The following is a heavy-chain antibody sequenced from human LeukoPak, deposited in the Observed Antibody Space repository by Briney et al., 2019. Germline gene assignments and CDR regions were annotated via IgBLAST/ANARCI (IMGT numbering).Heavy chain of an antibody. J-gene: IGHJ4*02. Sequence: GGSLRLSCAAFGFTFSSYTMNWVRQAPGKGLEWVSSISSSGSYISYADSLKGRFTISRDNAKNSLYLQMNSLRAEDTAVYYCARPGYSGYIIGYYFDYWGQGTLVTVSS. CDR1: GFTFSSYT. CDR2: ISSSGSYI. D-gene: IGHD5-12*01. CDR3: ARPGYSGYIIGYYFDY. V-gene: IGHV3-21*06.